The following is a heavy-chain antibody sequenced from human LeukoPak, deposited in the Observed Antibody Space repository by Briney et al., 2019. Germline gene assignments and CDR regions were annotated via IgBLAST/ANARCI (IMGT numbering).Heavy chain of an antibody. J-gene: IGHJ5*02. CDR2: IYYSGST. CDR1: GGSISSSSYY. Sequence: SETLSLTCTVSGGSISSSSYYWGWIRQPPGRGLEWIGSIYYSGSTYYNPSLKSRVTISVDTSKNQFSLKLSSVTAADTAVYYCARQVRYRNWIDPWGQGTLVTVSS. V-gene: IGHV4-39*01. CDR3: ARQVRYRNWIDP. D-gene: IGHD3-9*01.